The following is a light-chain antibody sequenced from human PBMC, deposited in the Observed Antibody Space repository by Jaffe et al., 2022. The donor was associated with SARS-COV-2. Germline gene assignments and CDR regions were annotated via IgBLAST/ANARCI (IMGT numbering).Light chain of an antibody. CDR3: NSYAGSNHVV. J-gene: IGLJ2*01. CDR2: EVT. V-gene: IGLV2-8*01. Sequence: QSALTQPPSASGSPGQSVTISCTGTSSDVGDYNYVSWYQQHPGKAPKLMIYEVTKRPSGVPDRFSGSKSGNTASLTVSGLQAEDEADYYCNSYAGSNHVVFGGGTKLTVL. CDR1: SSDVGDYNY.